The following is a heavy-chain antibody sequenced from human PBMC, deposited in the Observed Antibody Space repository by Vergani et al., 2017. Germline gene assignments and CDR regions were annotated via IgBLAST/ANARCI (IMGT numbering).Heavy chain of an antibody. V-gene: IGHV3-30*02. J-gene: IGHJ4*02. D-gene: IGHD2-21*02. CDR3: AKYVRDSTDGLPDS. CDR2: IVKDGINT. Sequence: QVQLVESAGGVVQPGGSLRLSCAASGFTFSNFGMHWIRQAPGKGMEWLAYIVKDGINTRYRDAVKGRFTVSRDNSKDILYLQRDSLRSEDTALYYCAKYVRDSTDGLPDSWGTGTLVIVSS. CDR1: GFTFSNFG.